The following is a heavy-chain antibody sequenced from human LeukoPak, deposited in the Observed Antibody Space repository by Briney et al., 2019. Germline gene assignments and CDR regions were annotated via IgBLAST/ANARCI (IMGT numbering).Heavy chain of an antibody. CDR1: GFTFSSYW. J-gene: IGHJ3*02. CDR3: AREGRGGFDI. Sequence: PGGSLRLSCAASGFTFSSYWMSWVRQAPGKGLEWVANVKQDGSEKDYVGSVKGRFTISRDNAKNSVYLQMSSLRVEDTAVYYCAREGRGGFDIWGQGTMVTVSS. CDR2: VKQDGSEK. D-gene: IGHD6-25*01. V-gene: IGHV3-7*01.